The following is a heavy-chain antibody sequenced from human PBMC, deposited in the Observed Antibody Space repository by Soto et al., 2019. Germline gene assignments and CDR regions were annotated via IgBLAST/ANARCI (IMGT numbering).Heavy chain of an antibody. Sequence: ASGTLSLTCTVSGGSISSGDYYWSWVRQPPGKGLGWIGYFNHSGSTNYNPSLKSRVTISVDTSKNQFSLKLSSVTAADTAVYYCARGLTGRGIAVAGTRGYYYYGMDVWGQGTTVTVSS. V-gene: IGHV4-30-4*01. CDR2: FNHSGST. CDR1: GGSISSGDYY. J-gene: IGHJ6*02. CDR3: ARGLTGRGIAVAGTRGYYYYGMDV. D-gene: IGHD6-19*01.